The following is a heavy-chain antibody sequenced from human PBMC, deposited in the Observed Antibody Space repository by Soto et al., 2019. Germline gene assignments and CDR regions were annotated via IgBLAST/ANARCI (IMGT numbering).Heavy chain of an antibody. V-gene: IGHV4-34*01. CDR3: ARARRGYCSSTSCYRIYYYYGMDV. CDR1: GGSFSGYY. D-gene: IGHD2-2*01. J-gene: IGHJ6*02. Sequence: SETLSLTCAVYGGSFSGYYWSWIRQPPGKGLEWIGEINHSGSTNYNPSLKSRVTISVDTSKNQFSLKLSSVTAADTAVYYCARARRGYCSSTSCYRIYYYYGMDVWGQGTTVTVS. CDR2: INHSGST.